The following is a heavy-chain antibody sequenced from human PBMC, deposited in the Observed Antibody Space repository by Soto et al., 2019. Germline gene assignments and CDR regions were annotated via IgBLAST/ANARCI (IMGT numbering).Heavy chain of an antibody. J-gene: IGHJ4*02. D-gene: IGHD3-9*01. CDR3: AGEGSYETLSGNSHIFD. V-gene: IGHV1-45*02. CDR1: GHPLSYRY. CDR2: MRPLIGDT. Sequence: QVPLVQSGAEVKQTGSSVKISCKTSGHPLSYRYLHWFRQAPGQAFEWMGRMRPLIGDTNNAQKVHDRLTLTRDRPMTTAYMELRSLTSDDTAIHYCAGEGSYETLSGNSHIFDWGQGTLVSVSS.